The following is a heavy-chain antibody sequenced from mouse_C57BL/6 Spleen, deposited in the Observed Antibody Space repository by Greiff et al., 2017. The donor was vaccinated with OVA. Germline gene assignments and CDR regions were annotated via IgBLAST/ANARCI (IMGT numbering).Heavy chain of an antibody. J-gene: IGHJ4*01. Sequence: VQLQQPGAELVKPGASVKMSCKASGYTFTSYWITWVKQRPGQGLEWIGDIYPGSGSTNYNEKFKSKATLTVDTSSSTAYMQLSSLTSEDSAVYYCARKDSNYEGYYAMDYWGQGTSVTVSS. CDR2: IYPGSGST. CDR1: GYTFTSYW. CDR3: ARKDSNYEGYYAMDY. D-gene: IGHD2-5*01. V-gene: IGHV1-55*01.